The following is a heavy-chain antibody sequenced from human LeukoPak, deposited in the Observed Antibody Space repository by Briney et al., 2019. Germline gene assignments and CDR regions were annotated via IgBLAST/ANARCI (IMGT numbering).Heavy chain of an antibody. CDR2: INHSGST. V-gene: IGHV4-34*01. CDR1: GGSFSGYY. Sequence: SETLSLTCAVYGGSFSGYYWSWIRQPPGKGLEWIGEINHSGSTNYNPSLKSRVTISVDTSKNQFSLKLSSVTAADTAVYYCVRTDVDTAMGNNWFDPWGQGTLVTVSS. CDR3: VRTDVDTAMGNNWFDP. J-gene: IGHJ5*02. D-gene: IGHD5-18*01.